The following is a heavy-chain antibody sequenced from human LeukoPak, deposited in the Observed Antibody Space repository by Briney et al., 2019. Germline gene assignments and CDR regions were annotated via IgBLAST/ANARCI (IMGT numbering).Heavy chain of an antibody. Sequence: SVKVSCTASGGTFSSYAISWVRQAPGQGLEWMGGIIPIFGTANYAQKFQGRVTITADESTSTAYMELSSLRSEDTAVYYCARGHYDFWSGYYWDYFDYWGQGTLVTVSS. V-gene: IGHV1-69*13. CDR3: ARGHYDFWSGYYWDYFDY. J-gene: IGHJ4*02. D-gene: IGHD3-3*01. CDR1: GGTFSSYA. CDR2: IIPIFGTA.